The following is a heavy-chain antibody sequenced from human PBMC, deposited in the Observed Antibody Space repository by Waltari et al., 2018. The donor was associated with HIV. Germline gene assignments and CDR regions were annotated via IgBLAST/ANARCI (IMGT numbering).Heavy chain of an antibody. CDR1: GFSFRNYA. D-gene: IGHD3-10*01. Sequence: QVQLVESGGGVAQPGGSLRLSCAASGFSFRNYAMHWARQAPGKGLEWLTLISYDETNEYYTDSVRGRFTISRDNSKNMLYLQMNNLRPEDTAIYYCVVSSFDYWGQGTLVTVSS. CDR3: VVSSFDY. CDR2: ISYDETNE. V-gene: IGHV3-30*03. J-gene: IGHJ4*02.